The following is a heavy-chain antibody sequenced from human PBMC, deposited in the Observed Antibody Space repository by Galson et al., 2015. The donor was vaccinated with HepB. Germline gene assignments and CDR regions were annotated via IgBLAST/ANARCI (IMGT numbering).Heavy chain of an antibody. Sequence: SLRLSCAASGFTFSTYAMNWVRQAPRKGLEWVSAISGSGGNTYYADSVKGRFTISRDNSRNTVHLQMNSLRAEDTAVFYCAKGGRAFDIWGQGTMVTVSS. CDR1: GFTFSTYA. CDR2: ISGSGGNT. D-gene: IGHD3-16*01. V-gene: IGHV3-23*01. CDR3: AKGGRAFDI. J-gene: IGHJ3*02.